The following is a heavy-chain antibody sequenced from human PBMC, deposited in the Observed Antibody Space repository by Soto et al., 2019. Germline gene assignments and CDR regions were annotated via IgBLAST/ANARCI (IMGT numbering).Heavy chain of an antibody. CDR2: IIPIFGTA. V-gene: IGHV1-69*13. J-gene: IGHJ4*02. CDR1: GGTFSSYA. Sequence: SVKVSCKASGGTFSSYAISWVRQAPGQGLEWMGGIIPIFGTANYAQKFQGRVTITADESTSTAYMELSSLRSEDTAVYYCARDSGEQQLVENWGQGTLVTVSS. D-gene: IGHD6-13*01. CDR3: ARDSGEQQLVEN.